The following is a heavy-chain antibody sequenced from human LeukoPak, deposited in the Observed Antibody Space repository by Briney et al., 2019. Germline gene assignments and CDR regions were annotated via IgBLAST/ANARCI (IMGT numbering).Heavy chain of an antibody. CDR1: GGTFSSYA. D-gene: IGHD3-22*01. CDR2: IIPILGIA. J-gene: IGHJ4*02. V-gene: IGHV1-69*04. CDR3: ARFYYDGSGYYFYFDY. Sequence: ASVKVSCKASGGTFSSYAISWVRQAPGQGLEWMGRIIPILGIANYAQKFQGRVTITADKSTSTAYMELSSLRSEDTAVYYCARFYYDGSGYYFYFDYWGQGTLVTVSS.